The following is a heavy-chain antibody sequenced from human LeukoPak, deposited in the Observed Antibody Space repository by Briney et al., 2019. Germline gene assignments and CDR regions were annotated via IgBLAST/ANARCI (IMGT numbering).Heavy chain of an antibody. V-gene: IGHV1-69*05. CDR1: VGTFGSYA. CDR3: ARDSARGYSYGYNAFDI. D-gene: IGHD5-18*01. CDR2: IIPIFGTA. J-gene: IGHJ3*02. Sequence: SVKVSCKASVGTFGSYAISWVRQAPGQGLEWMGGIIPIFGTANYAQKFQGRVTITTDESTSTAYMELSSLRSEDTAVYFCARDSARGYSYGYNAFDIWGQGTMVTVSS.